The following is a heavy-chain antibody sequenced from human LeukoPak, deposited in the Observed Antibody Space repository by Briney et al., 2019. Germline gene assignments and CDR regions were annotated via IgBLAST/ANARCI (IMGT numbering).Heavy chain of an antibody. V-gene: IGHV5-51*01. D-gene: IGHD3-10*01. J-gene: IGHJ4*02. CDR1: GYSFTSYW. CDR3: ARHVASSYWSYFDY. Sequence: GESLKISCKGSGYSFTSYWIGWVRQMPGEGLEWMGIIWPDDSDTNYSPSFQGQVTMSVDKSVSTAYLQWSSLKASDTAIYYCARHVASSYWSYFDYWGQGTLVTVSS. CDR2: IWPDDSDT.